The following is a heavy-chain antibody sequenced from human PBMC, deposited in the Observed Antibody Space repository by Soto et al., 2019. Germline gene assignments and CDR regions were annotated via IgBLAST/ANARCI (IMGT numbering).Heavy chain of an antibody. CDR3: TRLIYDSRLNYFYFDL. CDR1: GGSISGRNW. J-gene: IGHJ4*02. D-gene: IGHD3-22*01. Sequence: QVQLQESGPGLVKPSGTLSLTCVVSGGSISGRNWWSWVRQAPGKGLEWIGEVFHSGDTTYSPSLRSRVTISVDKSKNQFSLNLISVTTADTAVYYCTRLIYDSRLNYFYFDLWGQGALVTVSS. V-gene: IGHV4-4*02. CDR2: VFHSGDT.